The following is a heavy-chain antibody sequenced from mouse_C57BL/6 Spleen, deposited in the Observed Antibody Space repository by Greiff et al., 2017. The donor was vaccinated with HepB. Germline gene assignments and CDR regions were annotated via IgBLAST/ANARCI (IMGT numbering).Heavy chain of an antibody. V-gene: IGHV6-3*01. J-gene: IGHJ1*03. CDR2: IRLKSDNYAT. Sequence: DVMLVESGGGLVQPGGSMKLSCVASGFTFSNYWMNWVRQSPEKGLEWVAQIRLKSDNYATHYAESVKGRFTISRDDSKSSVYLQMNNLRAEDTGIYYCTGNGSSSGWGTGTTVTVSS. CDR3: TGNGSSSG. D-gene: IGHD1-1*01. CDR1: GFTFSNYW.